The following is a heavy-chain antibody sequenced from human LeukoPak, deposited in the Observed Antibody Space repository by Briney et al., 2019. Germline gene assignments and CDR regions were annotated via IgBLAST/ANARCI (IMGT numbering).Heavy chain of an antibody. V-gene: IGHV4-34*01. J-gene: IGHJ3*02. CDR3: ARLRFMVRGVIWKGWAFDI. Sequence: SETLSLTCAVYGGSFSGYYWSWIRQPPGKGLEWIGEINHSGSTNYNPSLKSRVTISVDTSKNQFSLKLSSVTAADTAVYYCARLRFMVRGVIWKGWAFDIWGQGTMVTVSS. D-gene: IGHD3-10*01. CDR1: GGSFSGYY. CDR2: INHSGST.